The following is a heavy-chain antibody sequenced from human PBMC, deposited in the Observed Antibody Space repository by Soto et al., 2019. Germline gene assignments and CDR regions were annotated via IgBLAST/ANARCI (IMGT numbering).Heavy chain of an antibody. J-gene: IGHJ5*02. CDR3: ASDYGDYNWFDP. CDR2: IYYSGST. CDR1: GGSISSSSYY. V-gene: IGHV4-39*01. Sequence: SETLSLTCTVSGGSISSSSYYWGWIRQPPGKGLEWIGSIYYSGSTYYNPSLKSRVTISVDTSKNQFSLKLSSVTAADTAVYYCASDYGDYNWFDPWGQGTLVTVSS. D-gene: IGHD4-17*01.